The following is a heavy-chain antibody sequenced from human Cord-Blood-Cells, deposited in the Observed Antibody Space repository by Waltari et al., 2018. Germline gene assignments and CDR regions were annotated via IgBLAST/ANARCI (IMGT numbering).Heavy chain of an antibody. CDR3: ARAPPDSSSHAFDI. CDR2: TYYRSKWYN. J-gene: IGHJ3*02. V-gene: IGHV6-1*01. Sequence: LEWLGRTYYRSKWYNDYAVSVKSRITINPDTSKNQFSLQLNSVTPEDTAVYYCARAPPDSSSHAFDIWGQGTMVTVSS. D-gene: IGHD6-6*01.